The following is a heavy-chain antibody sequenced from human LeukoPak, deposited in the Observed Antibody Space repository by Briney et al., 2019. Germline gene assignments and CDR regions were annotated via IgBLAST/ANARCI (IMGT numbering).Heavy chain of an antibody. J-gene: IGHJ6*02. CDR3: AKDLSYCSGGTCYTSRYYGMDV. Sequence: ASVKVSCKASGYTFTSYGISWVRQAPGQGLEWVGGIIPIFGTANYAQKFQGRVTITADESTSTAYMELSSLRAEDTAVYYCAKDLSYCSGGTCYTSRYYGMDVWGQGTTVTVSS. CDR1: GYTFTSYG. V-gene: IGHV1-69*13. CDR2: IIPIFGTA. D-gene: IGHD2-15*01.